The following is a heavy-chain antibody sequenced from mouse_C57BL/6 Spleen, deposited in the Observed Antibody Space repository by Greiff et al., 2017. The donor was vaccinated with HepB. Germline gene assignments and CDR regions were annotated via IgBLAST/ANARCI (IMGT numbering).Heavy chain of an antibody. CDR2: IYPGNSDT. CDR1: GYTFTSYW. V-gene: IGHV1-5*01. D-gene: IGHD1-1*01. Sequence: GQLPQAGTVLARAGASGKMSCKTSGYTFTSYWMHWGKKRPGQGLERIGAIYPGNSDTSYNQKFKGKAKLTAVTSASTAYMELSSLTNEDSAVYYCTRYHYYGSSEDAMDYWGQGTSVTVSS. CDR3: TRYHYYGSSEDAMDY. J-gene: IGHJ4*01.